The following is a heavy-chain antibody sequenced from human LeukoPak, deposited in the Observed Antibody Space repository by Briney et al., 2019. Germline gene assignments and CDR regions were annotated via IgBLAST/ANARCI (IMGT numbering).Heavy chain of an antibody. CDR1: GGTFSSYA. D-gene: IGHD2-21*02. V-gene: IGHV1-69*04. CDR2: IIPIFGIA. CDR3: ASFGLYCGGDCYSERNY. J-gene: IGHJ4*02. Sequence: GASVTVSCKASGGTFSSYAISWVRQAPGQGLEWMGRIIPIFGIANYAQKFQGRVTITADKSTSTAYMELSSLRSEDTAVYYCASFGLYCGGDCYSERNYWGQGTLVTVSS.